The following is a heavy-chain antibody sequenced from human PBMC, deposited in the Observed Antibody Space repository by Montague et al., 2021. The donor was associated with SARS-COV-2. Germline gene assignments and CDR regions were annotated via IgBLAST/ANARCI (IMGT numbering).Heavy chain of an antibody. CDR2: TYLSGFT. CDR1: DVSLSSSTR. V-gene: IGHV4-4*02. J-gene: IGHJ4*02. CDR3: ARGGLGNRGFDY. D-gene: IGHD3/OR15-3a*01. Sequence: SETLSLTCVVSDVSLSSSTRWSWVRQSPGKGLEWVGETYLSGFTQYNPSVKSRVTISLDDSRSQFSLRLTSVTAADTAVYFCARGGLGNRGFDYWGQGALVTVSS.